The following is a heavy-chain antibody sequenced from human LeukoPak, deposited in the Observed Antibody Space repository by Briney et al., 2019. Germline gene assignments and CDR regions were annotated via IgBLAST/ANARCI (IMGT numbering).Heavy chain of an antibody. CDR1: GGSMNSYY. Sequence: SETLSLTCTVSGGSMNSYYWSWIRQPPGKGLEWIAYMYYTGSTNYNPSLRSRVTISVDTSKNQFSLRLTSVTAADTAVYYCASAPRRGSIGGLDYWGQGILVTVSS. D-gene: IGHD3-10*01. CDR3: ASAPRRGSIGGLDY. V-gene: IGHV4-59*08. J-gene: IGHJ4*02. CDR2: MYYTGST.